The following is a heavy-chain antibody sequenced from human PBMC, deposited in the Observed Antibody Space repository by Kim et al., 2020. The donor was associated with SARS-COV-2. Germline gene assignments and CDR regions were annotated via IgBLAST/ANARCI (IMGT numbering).Heavy chain of an antibody. CDR2: T. V-gene: IGHV5-51*01. CDR3: ARRARGGWFDP. J-gene: IGHJ5*02. D-gene: IGHD3-10*01. Sequence: TRHSPSVQGQVTTSAATSISTAYLQWSSLKASDTAMYYCARRARGGWFDPWGQGTLVTVSS.